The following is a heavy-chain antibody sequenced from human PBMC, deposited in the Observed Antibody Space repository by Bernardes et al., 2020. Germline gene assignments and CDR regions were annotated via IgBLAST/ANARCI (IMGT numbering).Heavy chain of an antibody. V-gene: IGHV4-38-2*01. CDR1: GYSISSCYY. CDR2: IYHSGST. Sequence: SETLSLTCAVSGYSISSCYYWGWIRQPPGKGLEWIVSIYHSGSTYYNPSLKSRVTISVDTSKNQFSLKLSSVTAADTAVYYCARVSVLGSSWQPYYYYGMDVWGQGTTVTVSS. D-gene: IGHD6-13*01. CDR3: ARVSVLGSSWQPYYYYGMDV. J-gene: IGHJ6*02.